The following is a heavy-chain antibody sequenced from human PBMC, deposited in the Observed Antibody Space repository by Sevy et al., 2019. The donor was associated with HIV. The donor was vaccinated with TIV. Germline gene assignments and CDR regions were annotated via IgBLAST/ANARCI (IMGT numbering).Heavy chain of an antibody. Sequence: GGSLRLSCIESGFTLSNYDIHWVRQAAGKGLEWVAFIQYHGSIQYYADSVKGRFTISRDNSKNTLYLQMNSLRPEDTAIYYCAKRGSKSGYALGYWGQGTLVTVSS. J-gene: IGHJ4*02. CDR2: IQYHGSIQ. CDR3: AKRGSKSGYALGY. D-gene: IGHD5-12*01. V-gene: IGHV3-30*02. CDR1: GFTLSNYD.